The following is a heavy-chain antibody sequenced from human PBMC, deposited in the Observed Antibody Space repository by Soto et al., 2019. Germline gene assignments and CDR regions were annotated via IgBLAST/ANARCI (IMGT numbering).Heavy chain of an antibody. CDR2: INHSGST. Sequence: PSETLSLTCAVYGGSFSGYHWSWIRQPPGKGLEWIGEINHSGSTNYNPSLKSRVTISVDTSKNQFSLKLSSVTAADTAVYYCARGVAVAGTGIDYWGQGTLVTVSS. J-gene: IGHJ4*02. D-gene: IGHD6-19*01. V-gene: IGHV4-34*01. CDR1: GGSFSGYH. CDR3: ARGVAVAGTGIDY.